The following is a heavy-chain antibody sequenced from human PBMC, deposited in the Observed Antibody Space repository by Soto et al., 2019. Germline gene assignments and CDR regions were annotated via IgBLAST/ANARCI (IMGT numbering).Heavy chain of an antibody. Sequence: GGSLRLSCAASRFTFSAYWMHWVRQAPGKGLVWVSRISTDGSTTTYADSVKGRFTISRDNAKNTLYLQMNSLRAEDTAVYYCASTGFSGWYYFDYWGQGTLVTVSS. D-gene: IGHD6-19*01. CDR3: ASTGFSGWYYFDY. J-gene: IGHJ4*02. CDR1: RFTFSAYW. V-gene: IGHV3-74*01. CDR2: ISTDGSTT.